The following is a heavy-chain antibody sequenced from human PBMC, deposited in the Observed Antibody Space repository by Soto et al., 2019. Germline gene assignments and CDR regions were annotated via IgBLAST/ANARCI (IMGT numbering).Heavy chain of an antibody. V-gene: IGHV3-66*01. D-gene: IGHD2-2*01. CDR3: ARGRGSTGYLGREHYFDH. Sequence: GGSLRLSCAASGFSVTSNYMNWVRQAPGKGLEWVSIIDIGGNTYYADSVKDRFTISRDNSRNTLYIHMDSLRAEDTAVYYCARGRGSTGYLGREHYFDHWGQGT. CDR2: IDIGGNT. J-gene: IGHJ4*02. CDR1: GFSVTSNY.